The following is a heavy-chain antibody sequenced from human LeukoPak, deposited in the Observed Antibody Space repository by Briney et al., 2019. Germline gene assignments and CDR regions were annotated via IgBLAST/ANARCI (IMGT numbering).Heavy chain of an antibody. V-gene: IGHV3-33*08. D-gene: IGHD2-8*01. J-gene: IGHJ5*02. CDR3: ARDLAGVSWFDP. Sequence: GGSLRLSCAASGFTFSSYAMSWVRQAPGKGLEWVAVIWYDGSDKYYADSVKGRFTISRDNSKNTLYLQMNTLRAEDTAVYYCARDLAGVSWFDPWGQGTLVTVSS. CDR2: IWYDGSDK. CDR1: GFTFSSYA.